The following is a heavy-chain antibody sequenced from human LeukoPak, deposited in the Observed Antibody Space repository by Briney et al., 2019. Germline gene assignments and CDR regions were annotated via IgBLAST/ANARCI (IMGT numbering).Heavy chain of an antibody. V-gene: IGHV4-39*02. Sequence: PSETLSLTCSGSGDSISSSNYYWGWIRQPPGKGLEWIGSIYYSGTTYYNPSLKSRVTISVDTSKNHFSLKLSSVSAADTAVYYCVSGYYYGSADYWGQGTLVTVSS. CDR3: VSGYYYGSADY. J-gene: IGHJ4*02. CDR1: GDSISSSNYY. D-gene: IGHD3-10*01. CDR2: IYYSGTT.